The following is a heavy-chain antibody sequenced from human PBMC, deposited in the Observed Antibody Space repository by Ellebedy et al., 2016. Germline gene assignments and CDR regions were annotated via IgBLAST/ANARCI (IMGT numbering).Heavy chain of an antibody. D-gene: IGHD6-13*01. CDR3: SPFHIAAAGRVDY. J-gene: IGHJ4*02. CDR2: ISYDGSNK. V-gene: IGHV3-30*03. CDR1: GFTFSSYG. Sequence: GGSLRLXXAASGFTFSSYGMHWVRQAPGKGLEWVAVISYDGSNKYYADSVKGRFTISRDNSKNTLYLQMNSLRAEDTAVYYCSPFHIAAAGRVDYWGQGTLVTVSS.